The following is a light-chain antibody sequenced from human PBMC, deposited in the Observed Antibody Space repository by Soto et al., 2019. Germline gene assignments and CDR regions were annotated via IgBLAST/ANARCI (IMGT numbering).Light chain of an antibody. CDR1: QIFVYSDGNTY. CDR3: VQGTHWPPFT. Sequence: VVMTQSPLSLPVPLGQAASISCRSSQIFVYSDGNTYLNWIQHRPGHSPRRLINKVSNRDSGVPDRFSGSGSGTNFTLEISRVEAEYVGVYYCVQGTHWPPFTFGQGTKLEIK. J-gene: IGKJ2*01. V-gene: IGKV2-30*01. CDR2: KVS.